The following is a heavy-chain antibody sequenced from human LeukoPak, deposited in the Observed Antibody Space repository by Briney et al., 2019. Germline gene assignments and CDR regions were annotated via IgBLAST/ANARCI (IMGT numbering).Heavy chain of an antibody. CDR1: GGTFSSYA. J-gene: IGHJ4*02. D-gene: IGHD2-2*01. CDR2: IIPIFGTA. Sequence: SVKVSCKASGGTFSSYAISWVRQAPGQGLEWMGGIIPIFGTANYAQKFLGRVTITADESTSTAYMELSSLRSEDTAVYYCARTREYQLTGFDYWGQGTLVTVSS. CDR3: ARTREYQLTGFDY. V-gene: IGHV1-69*01.